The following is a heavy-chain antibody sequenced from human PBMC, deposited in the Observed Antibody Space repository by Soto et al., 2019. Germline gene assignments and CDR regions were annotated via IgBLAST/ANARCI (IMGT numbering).Heavy chain of an antibody. J-gene: IGHJ4*02. CDR1: GYTFTSYG. CDR2: ISAYNGNT. Sequence: ASVKVSCKAPGYTFTSYGISWVRQAPGQGLEWMGWISAYNGNTNYAQKLQGRVTMTTDTSTSTAYMELRSLRSDDTAVYYCARAHAYYDFWSGYYPSRTIPEIPQHFDYWGQGTLVTV. CDR3: ARAHAYYDFWSGYYPSRTIPEIPQHFDY. V-gene: IGHV1-18*01. D-gene: IGHD3-3*01.